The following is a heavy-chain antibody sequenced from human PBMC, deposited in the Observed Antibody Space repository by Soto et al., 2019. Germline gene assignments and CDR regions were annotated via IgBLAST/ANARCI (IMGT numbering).Heavy chain of an antibody. D-gene: IGHD3-10*01. CDR1: GFNFGDYA. V-gene: IGHV3-49*03. J-gene: IGHJ4*02. CDR3: SSAFGSGSYEFDY. Sequence: GGSLRLSCTSSGFNFGDYAMNWFRQTPGKGLEWVGLIRSRTFGGAREYAASVKGRFSISRDDSKSIAYLQMNSLKTEDTGVYYCSSAFGSGSYEFDYWGQGTQVTVSS. CDR2: IRSRTFGGAR.